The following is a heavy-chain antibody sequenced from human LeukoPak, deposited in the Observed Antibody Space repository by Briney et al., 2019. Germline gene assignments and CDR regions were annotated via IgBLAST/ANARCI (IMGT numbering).Heavy chain of an antibody. V-gene: IGHV3-33*01. D-gene: IGHD3-16*01. J-gene: IGHJ6*02. CDR2: IWYDGSNK. CDR3: ARGVSYELVGGMDV. Sequence: GRSLRLSCAASGFTFSSYGMHWVRQAPGKGLEWVAVIWYDGSNKYYADSVKGRFTISRDNVKTSLYLQMNSLRAEDTALYHCARGVSYELVGGMDVWGQGTTVTVSS. CDR1: GFTFSSYG.